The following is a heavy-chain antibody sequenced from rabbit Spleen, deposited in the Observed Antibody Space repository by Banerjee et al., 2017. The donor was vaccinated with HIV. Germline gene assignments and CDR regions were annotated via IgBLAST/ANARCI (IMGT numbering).Heavy chain of an antibody. J-gene: IGHJ4*01. Sequence: QEQAVESGGGLVQPGGSLKLSCKASGFDFSGYGVSWVRQASGKGLEWIGCIDPFFGSTYYASWVNGRFTISSHNAQNTLYLQLNSLTAADTATYFCVRDRANIGGDYGPYYFDLWGPGTLVTVS. V-gene: IGHV1S47*01. CDR3: VRDRANIGGDYGPYYFDL. CDR2: IDPFFGST. D-gene: IGHD2-1*01. CDR1: GFDFSGYG.